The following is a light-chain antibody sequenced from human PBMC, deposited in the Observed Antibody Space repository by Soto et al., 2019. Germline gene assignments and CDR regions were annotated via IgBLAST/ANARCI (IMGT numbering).Light chain of an antibody. CDR3: QQRSNGPLT. CDR2: DAS. J-gene: IGKJ5*01. CDR1: QSVSSY. V-gene: IGKV3-11*01. Sequence: EIVLTQSPATLSLSPGERATLSCRASQSVSSYLAWYQQKPGQAPRLLIYDASNRATGIPARFSGSGSGTDFTRTISSREPEDFAVDYCQQRSNGPLTFGQGTRLEIK.